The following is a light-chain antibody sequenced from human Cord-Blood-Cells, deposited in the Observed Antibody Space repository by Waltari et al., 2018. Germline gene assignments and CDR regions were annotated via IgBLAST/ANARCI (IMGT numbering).Light chain of an antibody. CDR2: DVS. Sequence: SPGQSITISCTGTSSDVGGYNYVSWYQQHPGKAPKLMIYDVSNRPSGVSNRFSGSKSGNTASLTISGLQAEDEADYYCSSYTSSSTLDWVFGGGTKLTV. J-gene: IGLJ3*02. CDR1: SSDVGGYNY. CDR3: SSYTSSSTLDWV. V-gene: IGLV2-14*04.